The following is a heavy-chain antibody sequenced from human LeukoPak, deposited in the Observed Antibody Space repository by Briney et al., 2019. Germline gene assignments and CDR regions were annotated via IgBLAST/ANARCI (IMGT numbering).Heavy chain of an antibody. D-gene: IGHD1-1*01. J-gene: IGHJ4*02. CDR2: INPNSGGT. Sequence: ASVKVSCKASGYTFTGYYMHWVRQAPGQGLEWMGWINPNSGGTNYAQKFQGRVTMTRDTSISTAYMELSRLRSDDTAVYYCARVSGARLGTTGTTSGRRFDYWGQGTLVTVSP. CDR1: GYTFTGYY. CDR3: ARVSGARLGTTGTTSGRRFDY. V-gene: IGHV1-2*02.